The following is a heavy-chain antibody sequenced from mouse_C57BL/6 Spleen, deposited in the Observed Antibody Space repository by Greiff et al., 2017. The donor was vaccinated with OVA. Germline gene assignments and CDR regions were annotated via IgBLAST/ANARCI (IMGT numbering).Heavy chain of an antibody. Sequence: EVQLQQSGPELVKPGASVKISCKASGYTFTDYYMNWVKQSHGKSLEWIGDINPNNGGTSYNQKFKGKATLTVDKSSSTAYMELRSLTSEDSSVYYCARIGNWGQGTTLTVSS. CDR2: INPNNGGT. D-gene: IGHD1-1*01. V-gene: IGHV1-26*01. CDR3: ARIGN. J-gene: IGHJ2*01. CDR1: GYTFTDYY.